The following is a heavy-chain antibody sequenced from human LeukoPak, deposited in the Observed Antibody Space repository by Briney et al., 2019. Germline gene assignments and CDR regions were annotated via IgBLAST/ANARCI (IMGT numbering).Heavy chain of an antibody. CDR1: GYTFTSYD. CDR2: MNPNSGNT. J-gene: IGHJ5*02. D-gene: IGHD2-2*01. CDR3: ARPHCSSTDCHPPEWFDP. Sequence: ASVKISCKASGYTFTSYDINWVRQATGHGLEWVGWMNPNSGNTGYAQKFQGRVTMTRNTSISTAYMELSSLRSEDTAVYYCARPHCSSTDCHPPEWFDPWGQGTLVTVSS. V-gene: IGHV1-8*01.